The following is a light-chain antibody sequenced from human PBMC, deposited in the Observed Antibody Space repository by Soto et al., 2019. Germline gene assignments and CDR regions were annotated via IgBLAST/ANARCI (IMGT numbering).Light chain of an antibody. V-gene: IGLV7-46*01. CDR1: TGAVTSSHY. Sequence: QAVVTQEPSLTVSPGGTVTLTCGSDTGAVTSSHYPYWFQQKPGQAPKTLIYDTSNKHSWTPARFSGSILGGKAALTLSGAQPEDEAEYYCLLTCDGPRVFGGGTKLTVL. CDR2: DTS. CDR3: LLTCDGPRV. J-gene: IGLJ2*01.